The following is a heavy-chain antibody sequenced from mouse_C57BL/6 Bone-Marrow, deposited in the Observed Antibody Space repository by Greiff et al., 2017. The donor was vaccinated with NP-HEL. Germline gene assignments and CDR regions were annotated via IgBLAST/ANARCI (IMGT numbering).Heavy chain of an antibody. V-gene: IGHV1-67*01. D-gene: IGHD2-2*01. CDR3: ARSVIWLRENYFDY. Sequence: QVHVKQSGPELVRPGVSVKISCKGSGYTFTDYAMHWVKQSHAKSLEWIGVISTYYGDASYNQKFKDKATMTVDKSSSTAYMELARLTSEDSAVYYCARSVIWLRENYFDYWGQGTTLTVSS. J-gene: IGHJ2*01. CDR2: ISTYYGDA. CDR1: GYTFTDYA.